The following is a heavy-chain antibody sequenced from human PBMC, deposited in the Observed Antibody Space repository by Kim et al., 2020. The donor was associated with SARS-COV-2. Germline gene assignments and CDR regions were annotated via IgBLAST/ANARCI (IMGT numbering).Heavy chain of an antibody. CDR2: IYTNTGNP. D-gene: IGHD1-7*01. CDR1: GFAFTQYP. Sequence: ASVKVSCKTSGFAFTQYPINWVRQAPGQGLEWIGWIYTNTGNPTYAQDFTGRFVFSLDTSISTAYLHITSLQADDTAVYYCACLTATTSLDGFDIWGQGTMITVSS. V-gene: IGHV7-4-1*02. J-gene: IGHJ3*02. CDR3: ACLTATTSLDGFDI.